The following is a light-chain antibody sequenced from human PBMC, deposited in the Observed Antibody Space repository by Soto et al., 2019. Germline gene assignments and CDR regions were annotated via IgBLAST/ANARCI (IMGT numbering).Light chain of an antibody. Sequence: AIQMTQSPSSLSASVGDRVTITCRASQGIGTELGWYQLKPGKAPKLLVYGASTVQSGVLPWFSGSGSGTDFTLTISSLQPDAFATYDCLQDFSYPRTFGQGTKVEIK. J-gene: IGKJ1*01. CDR2: GAS. CDR1: QGIGTE. CDR3: LQDFSYPRT. V-gene: IGKV1-6*02.